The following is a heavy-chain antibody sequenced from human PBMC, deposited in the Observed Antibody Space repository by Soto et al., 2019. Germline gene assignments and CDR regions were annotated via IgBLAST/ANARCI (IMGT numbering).Heavy chain of an antibody. J-gene: IGHJ6*03. D-gene: IGHD2-21*02. CDR1: GFTFSSYS. V-gene: IGHV3-48*01. CDR3: AREPPKGDSAYSSYMDV. Sequence: GGSLRLSCAASGFTFSSYSMNWVRQAPGKGLEWVSYISSSSSTIYYADSVKGRFTISRDNAKNSLYLQMNSLRAEDTAVYYCAREPPKGDSAYSSYMDVWGKGPTVTVSS. CDR2: ISSSSSTI.